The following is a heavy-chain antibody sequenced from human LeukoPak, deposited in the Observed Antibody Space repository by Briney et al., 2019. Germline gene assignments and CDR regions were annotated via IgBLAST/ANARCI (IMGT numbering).Heavy chain of an antibody. J-gene: IGHJ6*02. CDR1: GFTFSSYA. CDR3: ARDDCSSTSCPANYYYGMDV. D-gene: IGHD2-2*01. V-gene: IGHV3-30-3*01. CDR2: ISYDGSNK. Sequence: GGSLRLSCAASGFTFSSYAMHWVRQAPGKGLEWVAVISYDGSNKYCADSVKGRFTISRDNSKNTLYLQMNSLRAEDTAVYYCARDDCSSTSCPANYYYGMDVWGQGTTVTVSS.